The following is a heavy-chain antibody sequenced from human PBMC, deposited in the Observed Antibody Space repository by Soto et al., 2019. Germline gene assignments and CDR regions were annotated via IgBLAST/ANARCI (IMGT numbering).Heavy chain of an antibody. CDR1: GFTLSRHT. Sequence: SLRLSCAASGFTLSRHTMNWVRQAPGKGLGWVSFIGSRTSDIYYADSVKGRFTISRDNAKNSLYLDLTRLRAEDTAVYFCVRDYYDTSGYPNTFDMWGQGTMVTVSS. J-gene: IGHJ3*02. D-gene: IGHD3-22*01. V-gene: IGHV3-21*01. CDR3: VRDYYDTSGYPNTFDM. CDR2: IGSRTSDI.